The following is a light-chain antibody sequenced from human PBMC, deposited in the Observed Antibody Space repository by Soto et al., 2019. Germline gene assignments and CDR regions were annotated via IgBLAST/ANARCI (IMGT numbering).Light chain of an antibody. J-gene: IGLJ2*01. CDR1: SSDVGGYNY. V-gene: IGLV2-14*01. CDR2: DVS. Sequence: QSVLTQPASVSGSPGQSITISCTGTSSDVGGYNYVSWYQQHPGKAPKLMIYDVSNRPSGVSNRFSGSKSGNTASLTISGLQAEDEADYYCSSYTSSSTLVVLGGGTKRTVL. CDR3: SSYTSSSTLVV.